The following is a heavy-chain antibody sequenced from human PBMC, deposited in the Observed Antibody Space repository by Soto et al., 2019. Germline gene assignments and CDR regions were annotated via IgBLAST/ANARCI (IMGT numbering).Heavy chain of an antibody. J-gene: IGHJ6*02. CDR1: GYSFTSYW. CDR2: FDPSDSYT. V-gene: IGHV5-10-1*01. Sequence: RGESLKISCKGSGYSFTSYWISWVRQMPGKGLEWMGRFDPSDSYTNYSPSFQGHVTISADKSISTAYLQWSSLKASDTAMYYCARHKYDFWSGYAPRSGGMDVWGQGTTVIVSS. CDR3: ARHKYDFWSGYAPRSGGMDV. D-gene: IGHD3-3*01.